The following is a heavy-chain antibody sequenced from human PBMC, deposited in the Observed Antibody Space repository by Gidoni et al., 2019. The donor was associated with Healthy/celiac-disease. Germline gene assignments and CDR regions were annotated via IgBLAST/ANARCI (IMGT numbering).Heavy chain of an antibody. CDR1: GDSISSYN. CDR2: IYYSGRT. Sequence: QVQLQESGPGLVKPSETLSLTCTVSGDSISSYNWCWIRQPPGKGLEWIGYIYYSGRTNYSPSLKSRVTISVDTSKNQFSLKLSSVTAADTAVYYCARRSDAFDIWGQGTMVTVSS. V-gene: IGHV4-59*08. J-gene: IGHJ3*02. CDR3: ARRSDAFDI. D-gene: IGHD1-26*01.